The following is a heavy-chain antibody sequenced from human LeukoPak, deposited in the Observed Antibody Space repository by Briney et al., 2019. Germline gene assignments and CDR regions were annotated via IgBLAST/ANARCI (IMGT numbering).Heavy chain of an antibody. CDR1: GGSFSVYY. D-gene: IGHD6-13*01. V-gene: IGHV4-34*01. J-gene: IGHJ4*02. Sequence: SETLSLTCAVYGGSFSVYYWSWIRQPPGKGLEWIGEINHSGSTNYNPSLKSRVTISVDTSKNQFSLKLSSVTAADTAVYYCAREPIAAAGISAGGFDYWGQGTLVTVSS. CDR3: AREPIAAAGISAGGFDY. CDR2: INHSGST.